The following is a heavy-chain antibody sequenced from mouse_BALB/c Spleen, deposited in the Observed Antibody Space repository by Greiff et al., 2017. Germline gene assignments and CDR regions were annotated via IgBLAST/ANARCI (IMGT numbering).Heavy chain of an antibody. J-gene: IGHJ4*01. D-gene: IGHD2-2*01. CDR1: GYTFTSYV. V-gene: IGHV1-14*01. CDR2: INPYNDGT. Sequence: SGPELVKPGASVKMSCKASGYTFTSYVMHWVKQKPGQGLEWIGYINPYNDGTKYNEKFKGKATLTSDKSSSTAYMELSSLTSEDSAVYYCARWFPRGAMDYWGQGTSVTVSS. CDR3: ARWFPRGAMDY.